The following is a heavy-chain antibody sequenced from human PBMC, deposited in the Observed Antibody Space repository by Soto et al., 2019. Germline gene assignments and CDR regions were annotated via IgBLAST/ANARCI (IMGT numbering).Heavy chain of an antibody. CDR1: GGSISSYY. D-gene: IGHD5-12*01. J-gene: IGHJ6*02. Sequence: QVQLQESGPGLVKPSETLSLTCTVSGGSISSYYWSWIRQPPGKGLEWIGYIYYSGSTNYNPSLKSRVTISVDPSKNQFSLKLSSVTAADTAVDYCARVPGLRGGYYYGMDVWGQGTTVTVSS. V-gene: IGHV4-59*01. CDR3: ARVPGLRGGYYYGMDV. CDR2: IYYSGST.